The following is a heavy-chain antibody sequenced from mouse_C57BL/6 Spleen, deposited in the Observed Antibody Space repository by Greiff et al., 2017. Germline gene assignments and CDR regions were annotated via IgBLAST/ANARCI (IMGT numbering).Heavy chain of an antibody. Sequence: VQLQQPGAELVRPGSSVKLSCKASGYTFTSYWMHWVKQRPIQGLEWIGNIDPSDSETHYNQKFKDKATLTVDKSSSTAYMQLSSLTSADSAVYDCARGGLGRQFFDYWGQGTTLTVSS. V-gene: IGHV1-52*01. CDR3: ARGGLGRQFFDY. CDR2: IDPSDSET. J-gene: IGHJ2*01. D-gene: IGHD4-1*01. CDR1: GYTFTSYW.